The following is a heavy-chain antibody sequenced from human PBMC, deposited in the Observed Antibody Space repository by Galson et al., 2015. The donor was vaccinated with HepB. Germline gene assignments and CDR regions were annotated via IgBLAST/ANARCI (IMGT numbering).Heavy chain of an antibody. V-gene: IGHV5-51*03. CDR1: GYSFTSYW. J-gene: IGHJ3*02. Sequence: QSGAEVKKPGESLKISCKGSGYSFTSYWIGWVRQMPGKGLEWMGIIYPGDSDTRYSPSFQGQVTISADKSISTAYLQWSSLKASDTAMYYCARGVSGYCSSTSCYDVVYAFDIWGQGTMVTVSS. CDR3: ARGVSGYCSSTSCYDVVYAFDI. D-gene: IGHD2-2*01. CDR2: IYPGDSDT.